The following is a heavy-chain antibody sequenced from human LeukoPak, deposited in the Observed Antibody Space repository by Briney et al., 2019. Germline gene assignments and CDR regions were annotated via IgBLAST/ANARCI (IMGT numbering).Heavy chain of an antibody. J-gene: IGHJ3*02. Sequence: GGSLRLSCAASRFTFSSYSMNWVRQAPGKGLEWVSYISSSSSTIYYADSVKGRFTISRDNAKNSLYLQMNSLRAEDTAVYYCARTYLAAFDIWGQGTMVTVSS. CDR2: ISSSSSTI. V-gene: IGHV3-48*01. CDR3: ARTYLAAFDI. CDR1: RFTFSSYS.